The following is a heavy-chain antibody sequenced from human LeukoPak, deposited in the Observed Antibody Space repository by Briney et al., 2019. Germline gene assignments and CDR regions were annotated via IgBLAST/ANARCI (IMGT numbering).Heavy chain of an antibody. CDR1: GFTFTSFG. D-gene: IGHD2-21*01. CDR3: AKDLMSIKALIPWDY. J-gene: IGHJ4*02. CDR2: IRNDGDVI. Sequence: PGGSLRLSCAASGFTFTSFGMHWVHQAPGKGLEWVAFIRNDGDVIYYAESVKGRFTTSRDNSKNTVYLQLNSLRAEDTAVYYCAKDLMSIKALIPWDYWGQGTLVTVSP. V-gene: IGHV3-30*02.